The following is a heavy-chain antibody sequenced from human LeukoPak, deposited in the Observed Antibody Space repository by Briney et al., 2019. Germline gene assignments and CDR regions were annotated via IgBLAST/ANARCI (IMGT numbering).Heavy chain of an antibody. J-gene: IGHJ4*02. D-gene: IGHD6-19*01. CDR2: IKQDGSEK. CDR3: ARDRGSSGWYEFDS. Sequence: GGSLRLSCAASGFTSSSYWMSWVRQAPGKGLEWVANIKQDGSEKYYVDSVKGRFTISRDNAKNSLYLQMNSLRAEDTAVYYCARDRGSSGWYEFDSWGEGTLVTVSS. CDR1: GFTSSSYW. V-gene: IGHV3-7*01.